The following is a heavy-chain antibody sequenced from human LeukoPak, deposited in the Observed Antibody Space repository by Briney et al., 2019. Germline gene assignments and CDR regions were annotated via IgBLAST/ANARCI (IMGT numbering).Heavy chain of an antibody. CDR2: FDPEDGET. CDR1: GYTLTGLS. D-gene: IGHD3-3*01. Sequence: ASVKVSCKVSGYTLTGLSMHWVRQAPGKGLEWMGGFDPEDGETIYAQKFQGRVTMTEDTSTDTAYMELSSLRSEDTAVYYCATCPDFWSGYNYWGQGTLVTVSS. J-gene: IGHJ4*02. V-gene: IGHV1-24*01. CDR3: ATCPDFWSGYNY.